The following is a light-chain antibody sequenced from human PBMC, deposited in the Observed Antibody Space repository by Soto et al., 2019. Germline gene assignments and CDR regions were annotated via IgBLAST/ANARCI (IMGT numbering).Light chain of an antibody. Sequence: EIVLTQSPGTLSLSPGERATLSCRASQSVSSSYLAWYQQKPGQAPRLLIYGASSRATGIPDRFSGSGSGKDFALTISRLEPEDFAVYFFQQYGRSPPKTLTFGGGTKVGIK. V-gene: IGKV3-20*01. CDR2: GAS. J-gene: IGKJ4*01. CDR3: QQYGRSPPKTLT. CDR1: QSVSSSY.